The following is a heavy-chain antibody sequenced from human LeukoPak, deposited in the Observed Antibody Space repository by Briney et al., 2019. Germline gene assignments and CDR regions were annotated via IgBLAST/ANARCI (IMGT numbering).Heavy chain of an antibody. J-gene: IGHJ5*02. CDR3: AGDAMRQWDNWFDP. CDR2: IYTCGST. D-gene: IGHD2-2*01. Sequence: SETLSLTCTVSGGSISSYYWSWIRQPAGKGLEWIGRIYTCGSTNYNPSLKSRVTMSVDTSKNQFSLKLSSVTAADTAVYYCAGDAMRQWDNWFDPWGQGTLVTVSS. CDR1: GGSISSYY. V-gene: IGHV4-4*07.